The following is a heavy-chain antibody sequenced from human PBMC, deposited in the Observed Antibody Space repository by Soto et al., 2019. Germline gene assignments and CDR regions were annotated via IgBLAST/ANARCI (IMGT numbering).Heavy chain of an antibody. J-gene: IGHJ5*01. D-gene: IGHD3-22*01. Sequence: QVQLQQWGAGLLKPSETLSLTCAVSGGSFSGYYWTWIRQPPGKGLEWVGEINHRGSTNYNPSLKSRVTISVDTAKNQFSLRLSSVTAADTAVYYCARAGDNSGYAASWGHGTLVTVSS. CDR3: ARAGDNSGYAAS. CDR2: INHRGST. V-gene: IGHV4-34*01. CDR1: GGSFSGYY.